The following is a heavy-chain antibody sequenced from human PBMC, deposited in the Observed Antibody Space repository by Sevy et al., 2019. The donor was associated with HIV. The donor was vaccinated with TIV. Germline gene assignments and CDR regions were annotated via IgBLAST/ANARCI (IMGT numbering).Heavy chain of an antibody. CDR1: GFTFSDFW. D-gene: IGHD7-27*01. J-gene: IGHJ5*02. Sequence: GGSLRLSCEVSGFTFSDFWMTWVRQSPGKGLEWVAYINQDERHINLLDSVRGRFTISRDNVKNSLYLQMDSLRAEDTAIYYCARDPDWGALDRWGQGTLVTVSS. V-gene: IGHV3-7*01. CDR3: ARDPDWGALDR. CDR2: INQDERHI.